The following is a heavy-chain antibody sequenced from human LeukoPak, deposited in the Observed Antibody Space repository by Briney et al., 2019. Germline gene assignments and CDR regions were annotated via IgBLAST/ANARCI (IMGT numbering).Heavy chain of an antibody. Sequence: GRSLRLSCAASGFTFSSYAMHWVRQAPGKGLEGVAVISYDGSNKYYADSVKGRFTISRDNSKNTLYLQMNSLRAEDTAVYYCARPLNYDILTGYLDYWGQGTLVTVSS. J-gene: IGHJ4*02. CDR3: ARPLNYDILTGYLDY. CDR2: ISYDGSNK. D-gene: IGHD3-9*01. V-gene: IGHV3-30*04. CDR1: GFTFSSYA.